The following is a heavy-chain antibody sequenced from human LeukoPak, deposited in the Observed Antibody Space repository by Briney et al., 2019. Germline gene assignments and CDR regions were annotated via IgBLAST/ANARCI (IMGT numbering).Heavy chain of an antibody. CDR2: ISWDGGST. V-gene: IGHV3-43D*03. J-gene: IGHJ3*02. Sequence: GGSLRLSCAASGFTFDDYAMHWVRQAPGKGLEWVSLISWDGGSTYYADSVKGRFTISRDNSKNSLYLQMNSLRAEDTALYYCAKVIAGTDAFDIWGQGTMVTVSS. D-gene: IGHD6-13*01. CDR1: GFTFDDYA. CDR3: AKVIAGTDAFDI.